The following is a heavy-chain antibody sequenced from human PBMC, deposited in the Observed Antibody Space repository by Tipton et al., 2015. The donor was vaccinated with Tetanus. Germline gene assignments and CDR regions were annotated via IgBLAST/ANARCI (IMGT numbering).Heavy chain of an antibody. CDR1: GGSVSRSSHY. Sequence: TLSLTCTVSGGSVSRSSHYWTWIRQPPGKELEWVGYVYHSGSTNYHPSLKSRVTISIDTSSNQFSLKLTSVTPADTAIYYCARGPSYSGAWYHYWGQGAMVTVPP. J-gene: IGHJ4*02. CDR2: VYHSGST. CDR3: ARGPSYSGAWYHY. V-gene: IGHV4-61*01. D-gene: IGHD6-19*01.